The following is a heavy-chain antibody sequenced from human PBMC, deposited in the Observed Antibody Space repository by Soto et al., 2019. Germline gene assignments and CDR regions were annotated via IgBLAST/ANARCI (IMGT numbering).Heavy chain of an antibody. Sequence: GGSLRLSCAASGFTFDDYAMHWVRQAPGKGLEWVSGISWNSGSIGYADSVKGRFTISRDNAKNSLYLQMNSLRAEDTALYYCAKGGYQLPTDAFDIWGQGTMVTVSS. J-gene: IGHJ3*02. CDR2: ISWNSGSI. D-gene: IGHD2-2*01. CDR3: AKGGYQLPTDAFDI. V-gene: IGHV3-9*01. CDR1: GFTFDDYA.